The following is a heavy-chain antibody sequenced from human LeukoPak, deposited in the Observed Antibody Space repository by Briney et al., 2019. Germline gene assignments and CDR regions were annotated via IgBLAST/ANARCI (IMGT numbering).Heavy chain of an antibody. V-gene: IGHV1-69*05. D-gene: IGHD6-13*01. CDR3: ARSAAGITIFDY. Sequence: ASVKVSCKASGGTFRSYATSWVRQAPGQGLEWMGGIIPIFGTANYAQKFQGRVTITTDESTSTAYMELSSLRSEDTAVYYCARSAAGITIFDYWGQGTLVTVSS. J-gene: IGHJ4*02. CDR1: GGTFRSYA. CDR2: IIPIFGTA.